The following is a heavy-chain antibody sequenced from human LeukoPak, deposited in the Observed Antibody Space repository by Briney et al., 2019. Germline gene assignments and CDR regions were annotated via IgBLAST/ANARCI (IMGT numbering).Heavy chain of an antibody. J-gene: IGHJ3*02. V-gene: IGHV4-59*13. Sequence: PSETLSLTCTVSGGSISSYYWSWIRQPPGKGLEWIGYKYYRGATNYNSSLKRRVTISVDTSKHQFSLKLTSVTAADTAVYYCAREGVGATDDAFDIWGQGIVVTLST. CDR3: AREGVGATDDAFDI. CDR1: GGSISSYY. CDR2: KYYRGAT. D-gene: IGHD1-26*01.